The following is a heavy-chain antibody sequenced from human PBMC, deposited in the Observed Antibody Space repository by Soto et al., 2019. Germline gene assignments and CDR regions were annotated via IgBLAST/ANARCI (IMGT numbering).Heavy chain of an antibody. D-gene: IGHD2-21*02. Sequence: QVQLVESGGDMVQAGTSLRLSCTASGFTFNSLSLHWVRQGPDKGLEWVAVVSFDGKVTYYADSVKGRFTVSRDNSKNTIYLQANSLRAEDMAVYYCAREPYGDSQYFDYWGQGTPVTVSS. CDR2: VSFDGKVT. J-gene: IGHJ4*02. CDR3: AREPYGDSQYFDY. CDR1: GFTFNSLS. V-gene: IGHV3-30*04.